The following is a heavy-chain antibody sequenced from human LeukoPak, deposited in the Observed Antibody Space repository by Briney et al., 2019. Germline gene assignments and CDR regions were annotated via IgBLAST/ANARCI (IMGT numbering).Heavy chain of an antibody. CDR2: MNPNSGNT. D-gene: IGHD5-18*01. CDR1: GYTLTSYD. V-gene: IGHV1-8*01. CDR3: ARVGYSLRDDY. J-gene: IGHJ4*02. Sequence: ASVKLSCKASGYTLTSYDINWVRQATGHQLEWMGWMNPNSGNTGHAPKRQARVTMTRNTSISTANMDLSSLRSEDTAVYYCARVGYSLRDDYWGQGTLVTVSS.